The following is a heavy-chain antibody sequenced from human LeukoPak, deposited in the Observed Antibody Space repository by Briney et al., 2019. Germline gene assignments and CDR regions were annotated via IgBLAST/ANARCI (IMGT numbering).Heavy chain of an antibody. Sequence: SETLSLTRTVSGGSISSSSYYWGWIRQPPGEGLEWIGSIYYSGTSYYNPSLKSRVTISVDTSKNQFSLKLSSVTAADTAVFYCARRSITFNAFDIWGQGTMVTVSS. CDR1: GGSISSSSYY. CDR2: IYYSGTS. CDR3: ARRSITFNAFDI. D-gene: IGHD3-10*01. J-gene: IGHJ3*02. V-gene: IGHV4-39*01.